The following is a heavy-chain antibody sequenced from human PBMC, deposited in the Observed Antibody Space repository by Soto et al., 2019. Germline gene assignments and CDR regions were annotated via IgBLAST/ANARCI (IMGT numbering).Heavy chain of an antibody. V-gene: IGHV2-5*08. CDR3: AHYTYSSSWT. J-gene: IGHJ5*02. CDR2: IYWDDDK. CDR1: GGSISSYYW. Sequence: TLSLTCTVSGGSISSYYWSWIRQPPGKGLEWLALIYWDDDKRYSPSLKSRLTITKDTSKNQVVLTMTNMDPVDTATYYCAHYTYSSSWTWGQGTLVTVSS. D-gene: IGHD6-13*01.